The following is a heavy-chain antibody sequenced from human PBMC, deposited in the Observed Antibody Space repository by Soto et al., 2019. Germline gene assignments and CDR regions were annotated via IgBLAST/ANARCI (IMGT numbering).Heavy chain of an antibody. CDR3: ARASVTPLNWFYX. V-gene: IGHV3-21*01. D-gene: IGHD4-17*01. CDR2: ISSSSSYI. J-gene: IGHJ5*02. CDR1: GFTFSSYS. Sequence: GTLRRSCAASGFTFSSYSMNWVRQAPGKGLEWVSSISSSSSYIYYADSVKGRFTIYRDNAKNSLYLQMKSLRAEDTAVYYCARASVTPLNWFYXWGQGTLVTVSX.